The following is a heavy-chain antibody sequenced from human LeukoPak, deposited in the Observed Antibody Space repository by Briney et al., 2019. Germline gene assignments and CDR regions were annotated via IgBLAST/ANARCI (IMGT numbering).Heavy chain of an antibody. CDR1: GFTFDDYA. CDR3: AKSQHYYDSSGYYYGY. V-gene: IGHV3-23*01. J-gene: IGHJ4*02. Sequence: GRSLRLSCAASGFTFDDYAMHWVRQAPGKGLEWVSAISGSGGSTYYADSVKGRFTISRDNSKNTLYLQMNSLRAEDTAVYYCAKSQHYYDSSGYYYGYWGQGTLVTVSS. CDR2: ISGSGGST. D-gene: IGHD3-22*01.